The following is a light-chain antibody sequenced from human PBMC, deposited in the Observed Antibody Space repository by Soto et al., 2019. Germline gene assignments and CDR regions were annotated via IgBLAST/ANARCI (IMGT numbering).Light chain of an antibody. J-gene: IGKJ5*01. CDR3: QQYNNWPPGIT. Sequence: EIVLTQSPGTLSLSPGERATLSCRASQSVSNNYLAWYQQKPGQAPRLLIYGASNRATGIPDRFSGSGSGTEFTLTISSLQSEDFAVYYCQQYNNWPPGITFGQGTRLEIK. CDR2: GAS. V-gene: IGKV3D-15*01. CDR1: QSVSNN.